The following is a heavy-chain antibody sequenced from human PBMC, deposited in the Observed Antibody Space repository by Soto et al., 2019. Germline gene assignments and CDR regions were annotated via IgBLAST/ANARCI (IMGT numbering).Heavy chain of an antibody. J-gene: IGHJ6*02. D-gene: IGHD3-22*01. Sequence: QVQLVQSGAEVKKPGSSVKVSCKASGGTFSSYAISWVRQAPGQGLEWMGGIIPIFGTANYAQKFQGRVTITADESTSTDYMELSSLRSEDTAVYYCARDGYDSSGSVYYYGMDVWGQGTTVTVSS. CDR3: ARDGYDSSGSVYYYGMDV. CDR1: GGTFSSYA. CDR2: IIPIFGTA. V-gene: IGHV1-69*01.